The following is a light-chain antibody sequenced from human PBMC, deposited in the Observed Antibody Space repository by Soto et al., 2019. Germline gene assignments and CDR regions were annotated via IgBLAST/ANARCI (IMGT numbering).Light chain of an antibody. CDR2: NTD. CDR1: SGSVSSNYF. Sequence: QTVVTQEPSFSVSPGGTVTLTCGLTSGSVSSNYFPSWYQLTPGQPPRALIYNTDTRSSGVPDRFSGSILGNKAALTITGAQADDESDYYCVLYVGRDVVFDGGTKVTVL. J-gene: IGLJ2*01. V-gene: IGLV8-61*01. CDR3: VLYVGRDVV.